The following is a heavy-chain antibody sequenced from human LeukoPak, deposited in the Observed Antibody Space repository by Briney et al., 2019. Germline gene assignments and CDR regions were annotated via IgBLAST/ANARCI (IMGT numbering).Heavy chain of an antibody. V-gene: IGHV3-30-3*01. CDR3: ARDPTDIVVVPAAHFDY. CDR2: ISYDGSNK. D-gene: IGHD2-2*01. Sequence: GGSLRLFCAASGFTFSSYAMHWVRQAPGKGLEWVAVISYDGSNKYYADSVKGRFTISRDNSKNTLYLQMNSLRAEDTAVYYCARDPTDIVVVPAAHFDYWGQGTLVTVSS. CDR1: GFTFSSYA. J-gene: IGHJ4*02.